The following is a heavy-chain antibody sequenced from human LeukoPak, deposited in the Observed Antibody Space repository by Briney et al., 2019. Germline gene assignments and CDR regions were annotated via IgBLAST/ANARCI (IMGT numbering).Heavy chain of an antibody. Sequence: PSETLSLTCTVSGGSISSYYWSWIRQPPGKGLEWIGYIYYSGSTNYNPSLKSRVTISVGTSKNQFSLKLSSVTAADTAVYYCARRDSSSWYSNYFDYWGQETLVTVSS. D-gene: IGHD6-13*01. CDR2: IYYSGST. J-gene: IGHJ4*02. CDR1: GGSISSYY. V-gene: IGHV4-59*08. CDR3: ARRDSSSWYSNYFDY.